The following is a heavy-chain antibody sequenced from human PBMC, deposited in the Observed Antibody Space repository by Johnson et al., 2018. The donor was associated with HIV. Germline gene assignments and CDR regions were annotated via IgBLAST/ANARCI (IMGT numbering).Heavy chain of an antibody. D-gene: IGHD3-10*01. CDR3: ARVLVRGPYPGYAFDI. J-gene: IGHJ3*02. Sequence: QVQLVESGGGVVQPGRSLRLSCAASGFTFSTYGMHWVRQAPGKGLECVSVIYSGGSTYYADSVKGRFTISRDNSKNTLYLQMNSLRAEDTAVYYCARVLVRGPYPGYAFDIWGQGTMVTVSS. CDR2: IYSGGST. V-gene: IGHV3-NL1*01. CDR1: GFTFSTYG.